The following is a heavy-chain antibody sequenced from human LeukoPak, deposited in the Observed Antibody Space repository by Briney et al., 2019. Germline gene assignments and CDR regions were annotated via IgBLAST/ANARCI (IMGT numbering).Heavy chain of an antibody. J-gene: IGHJ4*02. CDR3: AKAGYSSSWYYFDY. Sequence: PGRSLRLSCAASGFTFSSYGMHWVRQAPGKGLEWVAVISYDGSNKYYADSVKGRFTISRVNSKNTLYLQMNSLRAEDTAVYYCAKAGYSSSWYYFDYWGQGTLVTVSS. CDR1: GFTFSSYG. V-gene: IGHV3-30*18. CDR2: ISYDGSNK. D-gene: IGHD6-13*01.